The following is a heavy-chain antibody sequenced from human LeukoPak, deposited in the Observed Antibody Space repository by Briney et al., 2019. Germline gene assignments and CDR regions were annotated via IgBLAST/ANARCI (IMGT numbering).Heavy chain of an antibody. Sequence: PSETLSLTCTVSGGSISSSSYYWGWIRQPPGKGLEWIGSTYYSGSTYYNPSLKSRVTISVDTSKNQFSLKLSSVTAADTAVYYCARNRYYYGSGSYGVPNWFDPWGQGTLVTVSS. V-gene: IGHV4-39*01. J-gene: IGHJ5*02. CDR3: ARNRYYYGSGSYGVPNWFDP. CDR2: TYYSGST. CDR1: GGSISSSSYY. D-gene: IGHD3-10*01.